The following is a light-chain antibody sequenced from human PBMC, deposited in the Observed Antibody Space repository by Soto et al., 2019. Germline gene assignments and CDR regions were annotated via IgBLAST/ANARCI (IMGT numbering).Light chain of an antibody. CDR2: AAS. Sequence: DIQMTQSPSSLSASVGDEVTITCRASQTIMTYLNWYQLKPGKPPRLLIYAASSLQSGVPSRFSGSGSGTDFTLTISSLQPEDFETYSCQQSYTSPQTFRRGTTGDI. J-gene: IGKJ1*01. CDR1: QTIMTY. CDR3: QQSYTSPQT. V-gene: IGKV1-39*01.